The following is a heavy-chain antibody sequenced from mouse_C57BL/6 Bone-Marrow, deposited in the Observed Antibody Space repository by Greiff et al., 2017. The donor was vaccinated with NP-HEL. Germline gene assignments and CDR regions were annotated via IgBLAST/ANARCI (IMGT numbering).Heavy chain of an antibody. V-gene: IGHV1-64*01. Sequence: QVQLKQPGAELVKPGASVKLSCKASGYTFTSYWMHWVKQRPGQGLEWIGMIHPNSGSTNYNEKFKSKATLTVDKSSSTAYMQLSSLTSEDSAVYYCARGRALAWFAYWGQGTLVTVSA. CDR3: ARGRALAWFAY. CDR1: GYTFTSYW. J-gene: IGHJ3*01. D-gene: IGHD3-1*01. CDR2: IHPNSGST.